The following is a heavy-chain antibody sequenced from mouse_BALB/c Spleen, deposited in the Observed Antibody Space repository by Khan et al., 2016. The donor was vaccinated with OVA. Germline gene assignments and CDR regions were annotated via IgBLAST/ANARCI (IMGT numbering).Heavy chain of an antibody. CDR3: ARSTYRYAFAY. CDR1: DDSITSGY. D-gene: IGHD2-14*01. CDR2: IIYTGSI. Sequence: EVQLQESGPSLVKPSQTLSLTCSVTDDSITSGYWNWIRKFPGNKFEFMGYIIYTGSIYYNPSLKSRISITRHTSKNQYYLQLNSVTTEDTATYYCARSTYRYAFAYWGQGTLVTVSA. V-gene: IGHV3-8*02. J-gene: IGHJ3*01.